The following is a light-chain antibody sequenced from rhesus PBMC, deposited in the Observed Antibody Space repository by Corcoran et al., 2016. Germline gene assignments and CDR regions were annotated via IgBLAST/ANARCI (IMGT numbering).Light chain of an antibody. CDR1: QSVGSY. CDR3: QQSSNLSRT. Sequence: ETVVTQSPATLALSPGERATLSCRDSQSVGSYLAWYQQKPGQDPRLLIYGASSRAPGIPDRVSGSGSGTDFTLTISSLEPEDVGVYYCQQSSNLSRTFCQGTKMEIK. V-gene: IGKV3-24*04. J-gene: IGKJ1*01. CDR2: GAS.